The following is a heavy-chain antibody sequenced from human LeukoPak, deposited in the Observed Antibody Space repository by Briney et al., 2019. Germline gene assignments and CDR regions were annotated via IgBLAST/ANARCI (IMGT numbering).Heavy chain of an antibody. Sequence: ASVKVSCKASGYTFTGYYMHWVRQAPGQGLEWMGWINAGNGNTKYAQLLQGRVTITRDTSTNTAYMELTSLRSEDTAVYYCARGYYDILTGYYNFNSRPFDYWGQGTLVAVSA. CDR3: ARGYYDILTGYYNFNSRPFDY. D-gene: IGHD3-9*01. V-gene: IGHV1-3*01. CDR1: GYTFTGYY. CDR2: INAGNGNT. J-gene: IGHJ4*02.